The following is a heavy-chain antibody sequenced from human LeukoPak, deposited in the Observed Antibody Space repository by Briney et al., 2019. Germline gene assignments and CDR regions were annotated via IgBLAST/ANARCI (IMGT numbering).Heavy chain of an antibody. CDR1: GFTFSSYW. CDR2: IKRDGSAK. J-gene: IGHJ4*02. D-gene: IGHD2-2*01. CDR3: ARDGGDCSSTSCYDRHDY. V-gene: IGHV3-7*04. Sequence: GGSLRLSCAASGFTFSSYWMTWVRQAPGKGLEWVANIKRDGSAKYYVDSVKGRFTISRDNAKNSLYLQMNSLRAEDTAVYYCARDGGDCSSTSCYDRHDYWGQGSLVTVSS.